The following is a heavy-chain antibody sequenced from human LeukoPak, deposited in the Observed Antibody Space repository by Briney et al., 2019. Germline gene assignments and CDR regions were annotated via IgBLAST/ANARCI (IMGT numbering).Heavy chain of an antibody. D-gene: IGHD3-10*01. J-gene: IGHJ4*02. CDR2: SNPNSGNT. CDR1: GYTFTSYD. CDR3: ARGPANQLLWFGELLRHFDY. V-gene: IGHV1-8*01. Sequence: ASVKVSCKASGYTFTSYDIKWVRQATGQGLEWMGGSNPNSGNTGYAQKFQGTVTMTRNTSISTAYMELSSLRSEDTAVYYCARGPANQLLWFGELLRHFDYWGQGTLVTVSS.